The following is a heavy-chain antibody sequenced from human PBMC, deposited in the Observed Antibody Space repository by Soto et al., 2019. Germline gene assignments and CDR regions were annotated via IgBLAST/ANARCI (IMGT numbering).Heavy chain of an antibody. CDR2: IYHSGST. Sequence: PSETLSLTCAVSGGSISSSNWWSWVRQPPGKGLEWIGEIYHSGSTNYNPSLKSRVTISVDTSKNQFSLKLSSVTAADTAVYYCARDGDTAMVNYYYYGMDVWGQGTTVTVSS. J-gene: IGHJ6*02. D-gene: IGHD5-18*01. CDR3: ARDGDTAMVNYYYYGMDV. V-gene: IGHV4-4*02. CDR1: GGSISSSNW.